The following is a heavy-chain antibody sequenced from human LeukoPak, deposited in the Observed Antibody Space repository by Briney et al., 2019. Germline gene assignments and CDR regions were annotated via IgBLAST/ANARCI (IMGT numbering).Heavy chain of an antibody. Sequence: PGRSLRLSCAASGFTFSSYGMHWVRQAPGKGLEWVAVIWYDGSNKYYADSVKGRFTISRDNSKNTLYLQMNSLRAEDTAVYYCARDSSAYYYDSSGYFWDYWGQGTLVTVSS. J-gene: IGHJ4*02. V-gene: IGHV3-33*01. CDR2: IWYDGSNK. CDR1: GFTFSSYG. CDR3: ARDSSAYYYDSSGYFWDY. D-gene: IGHD3-22*01.